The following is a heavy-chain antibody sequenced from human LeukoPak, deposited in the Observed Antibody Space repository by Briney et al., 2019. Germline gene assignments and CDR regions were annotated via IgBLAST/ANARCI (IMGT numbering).Heavy chain of an antibody. V-gene: IGHV3-21*01. D-gene: IGHD4-17*01. CDR1: GFTFSSYA. CDR2: ISGSSSYI. CDR3: ARGAVTTFDY. J-gene: IGHJ4*02. Sequence: PGGSLRLSCAASGFTFSSYAMSWVRQAPGKGLEWVSAISGSSSYIYYADSVKGRFTISRDNAKNSLYLQMNSLRAEDTAVYYCARGAVTTFDYWGQGTLVTVSS.